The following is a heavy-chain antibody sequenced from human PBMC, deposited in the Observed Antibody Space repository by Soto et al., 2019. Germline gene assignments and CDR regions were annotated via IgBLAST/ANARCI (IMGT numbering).Heavy chain of an antibody. Sequence: SETLSLTCTVSGGSISSGDYYWSWIRQPPGKGMEWIGYIYYSGSTYYNPSLKSRVTISVDTSKNQFSLKLSSVTAADTAVYYCARGDGSYYYYYYGMDVWGQGTTVTVSS. CDR2: IYYSGST. J-gene: IGHJ6*02. D-gene: IGHD1-26*01. V-gene: IGHV4-30-4*01. CDR1: GGSISSGDYY. CDR3: ARGDGSYYYYYYGMDV.